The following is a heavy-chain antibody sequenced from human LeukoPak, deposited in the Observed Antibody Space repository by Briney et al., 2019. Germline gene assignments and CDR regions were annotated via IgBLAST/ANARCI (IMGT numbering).Heavy chain of an antibody. CDR1: AFTFSNYW. Sequence: PGGSLGLSCAASAFTFSNYWMSWVRQAPGKGLEWVANIKEDGSEINYADSVKGRFTISRDNAKNSLYLQMNSLRAEDTALYYCAKDMSRQQLVLFDYWGQGTLVTVSS. D-gene: IGHD6-13*01. CDR3: AKDMSRQQLVLFDY. V-gene: IGHV3-7*03. CDR2: IKEDGSEI. J-gene: IGHJ4*02.